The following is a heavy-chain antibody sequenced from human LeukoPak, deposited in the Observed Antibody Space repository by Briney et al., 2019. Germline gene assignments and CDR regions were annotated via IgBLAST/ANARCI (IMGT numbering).Heavy chain of an antibody. Sequence: PSETLSLTCTVSGGSISNYYWSWIRQPAGKGLEWIGRIHSSGSTNYNPSLKSRVTISVDKSKNQFSLRLSSVIAADTAVYFCARDRCEGYCTSFDSWDQGTLVTVSS. CDR1: GGSISNYY. J-gene: IGHJ5*01. V-gene: IGHV4-4*07. D-gene: IGHD2-8*01. CDR3: ARDRCEGYCTSFDS. CDR2: IHSSGST.